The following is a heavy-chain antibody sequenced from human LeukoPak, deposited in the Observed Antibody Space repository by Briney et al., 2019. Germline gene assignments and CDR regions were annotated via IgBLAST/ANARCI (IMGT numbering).Heavy chain of an antibody. V-gene: IGHV3-30*02. CDR1: GFSFSSYG. Sequence: GGSLRLSCAASGFSFSSYGMHWVRQAPGKGLEWVAFIRYDGNNKYYADSVKGRFTISRDNSKNTLYLQMNSLRAEDTAVYYCARDQAGSGHYADYWGQGTLVTVST. CDR2: IRYDGNNK. CDR3: ARDQAGSGHYADY. D-gene: IGHD3-10*01. J-gene: IGHJ4*02.